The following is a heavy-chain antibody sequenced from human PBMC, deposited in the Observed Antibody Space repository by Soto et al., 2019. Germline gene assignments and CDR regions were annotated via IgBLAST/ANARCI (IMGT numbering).Heavy chain of an antibody. D-gene: IGHD4-17*01. J-gene: IGHJ4*02. CDR3: ARGRRVKATVSFSLDY. V-gene: IGHV4-31*03. Sequence: ASETLSLTCTVSGGSISSGGYYWSWIRQHPGKGLEWIGYIYYSGSTYYNPSLKSRVTISVDTSKNQFSLKLSSVTAADTAVYYCARGRRVKATVSFSLDYWGQGTLVTVSS. CDR1: GGSISSGGYY. CDR2: IYYSGST.